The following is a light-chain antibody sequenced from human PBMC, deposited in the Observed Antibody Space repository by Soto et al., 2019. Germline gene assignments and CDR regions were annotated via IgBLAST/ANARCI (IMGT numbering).Light chain of an antibody. CDR1: QSIRSY. CDR2: DAS. CDR3: QQSYSTPPST. V-gene: IGKV1-39*01. Sequence: DIQLTQSPSSLSASVGDNVTITCRASQSIRSYLNWVQQKPGKAPKLLIYDASSLQTGVPSRFSGSGSGTDFSLTISSLKPEDFATYYCQQSYSTPPSTFGQGTKVDIK. J-gene: IGKJ1*01.